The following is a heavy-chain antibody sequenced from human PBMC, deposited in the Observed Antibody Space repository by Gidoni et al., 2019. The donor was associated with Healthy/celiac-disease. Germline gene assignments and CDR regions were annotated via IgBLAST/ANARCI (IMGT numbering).Heavy chain of an antibody. Sequence: QLQLQESGPGLVKPSETLSLTCTVSGGSISSSSHYCDWLRQPPGKGLEWIGSIYYSGGTYYNPSLKSRVTISVDTSKNQFSRKLSSVTAADTAVYYCARHEFKDYDILTGYYNVCWFDPWGQGTLVTVSS. V-gene: IGHV4-39*01. CDR1: GGSISSSSHY. CDR3: ARHEFKDYDILTGYYNVCWFDP. D-gene: IGHD3-9*01. CDR2: IYYSGGT. J-gene: IGHJ5*02.